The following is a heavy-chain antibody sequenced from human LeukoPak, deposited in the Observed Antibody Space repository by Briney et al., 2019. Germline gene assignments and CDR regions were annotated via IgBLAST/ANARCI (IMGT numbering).Heavy chain of an antibody. CDR2: IIPIFGTA. J-gene: IGHJ6*03. V-gene: IGHV1-69*06. Sequence: ASVKVSCKASGGTFSSYAISWVRQAPGQGLEWMGGIIPIFGTANYAQKLQGRVTITADKSTSTAYMELSSLRSEDTAVYYCARVRYSSSWYELDYYYYMDVWGKGTTVTVSS. D-gene: IGHD6-13*01. CDR1: GGTFSSYA. CDR3: ARVRYSSSWYELDYYYYMDV.